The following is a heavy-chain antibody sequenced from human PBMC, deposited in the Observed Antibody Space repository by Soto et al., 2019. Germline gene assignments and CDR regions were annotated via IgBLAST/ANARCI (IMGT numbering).Heavy chain of an antibody. CDR3: AREFGTGIYGSGSYYYYNWFDP. V-gene: IGHV1-3*01. D-gene: IGHD3-10*01. Sequence: ASVKVSCKASGYTFTSSAMHWVRLAPGQRLEWMGWINAGNGNTKYSQKFQGRVTITRDTSASTAYMELSSLRSEDTAVYYCAREFGTGIYGSGSYYYYNWFDPWGQGTLVTVSS. CDR1: GYTFTSSA. CDR2: INAGNGNT. J-gene: IGHJ5*02.